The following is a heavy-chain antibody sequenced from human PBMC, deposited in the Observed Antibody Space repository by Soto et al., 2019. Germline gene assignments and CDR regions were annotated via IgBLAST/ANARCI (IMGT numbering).Heavy chain of an antibody. CDR2: IKQDGSEK. CDR3: ARSPDYGFWSERLFDY. Sequence: GGSLRLSCAASGFTFSSYWMSWVRQAPGKGLEWVANIKQDGSEKYYVDSVKGRFTISRDNAKNSLYLQMNSLRAEDTAVYYCARSPDYGFWSERLFDYWGQGTLVTVSS. V-gene: IGHV3-7*01. D-gene: IGHD3-3*01. J-gene: IGHJ4*02. CDR1: GFTFSSYW.